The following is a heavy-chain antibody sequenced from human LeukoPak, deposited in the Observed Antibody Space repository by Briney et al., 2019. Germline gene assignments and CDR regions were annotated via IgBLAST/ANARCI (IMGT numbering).Heavy chain of an antibody. CDR1: GFSFSGYS. D-gene: IGHD6-6*01. CDR2: ISPSSSYI. Sequence: GGSLRLSCAASGFSFSGYSINWVRQAPGKGLEWVSSISPSSSYIYYADSVKGRFTISRDNAKNSLYLQMNSLRAEDTAVYYCAKDPYSSSSGGPYAMDVWGQGTTVTVSS. CDR3: AKDPYSSSSGGPYAMDV. V-gene: IGHV3-21*01. J-gene: IGHJ6*02.